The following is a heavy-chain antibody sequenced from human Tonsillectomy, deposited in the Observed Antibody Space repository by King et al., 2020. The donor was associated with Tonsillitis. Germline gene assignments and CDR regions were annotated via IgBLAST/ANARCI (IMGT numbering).Heavy chain of an antibody. J-gene: IGHJ5*02. CDR1: GFSLSTSGVG. D-gene: IGHD3-9*01. CDR3: AHRGDYDILTGYVNWFDP. Sequence: TLKESGPTLVKPTQTLTLTCTFSGFSLSTSGVGVGWIRQPPGKALEWLALIYWNDDKRYSPSLKCRLTITKDTSKNQVVLTMTNMDPVDTATYYFAHRGDYDILTGYVNWFDPWGQGTLVTVSS. CDR2: IYWNDDK. V-gene: IGHV2-5*01.